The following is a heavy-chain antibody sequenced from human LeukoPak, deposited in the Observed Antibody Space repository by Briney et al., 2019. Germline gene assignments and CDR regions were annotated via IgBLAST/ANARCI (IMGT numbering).Heavy chain of an antibody. D-gene: IGHD3-10*01. V-gene: IGHV4-34*01. CDR3: ARGYRSGSYYEH. CDR2: INRGGDT. Sequence: SETLSLTCAVYGGSFSGYYWSWIRQPPGKGLEWVGEINRGGDTAYNPSLKSRVTISVEPSKSQFSLKLTSVTAADTAVYYCARGYRSGSYYEHWGQGTPVTVSS. J-gene: IGHJ4*02. CDR1: GGSFSGYY.